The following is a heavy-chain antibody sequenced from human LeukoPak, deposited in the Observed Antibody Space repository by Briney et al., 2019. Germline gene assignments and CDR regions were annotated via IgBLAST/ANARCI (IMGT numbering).Heavy chain of an antibody. Sequence: ASVKVSCKASGYTFSDYAMHWVRQAPGQGFEWMGWIDAGNGDTRYSQKFQGRVTITRDTSASTAYIELRSLRSEDTAMYYCARGSTSDWPLDHWGQETLVIVSS. CDR2: IDAGNGDT. D-gene: IGHD2-2*01. J-gene: IGHJ4*02. V-gene: IGHV1-3*01. CDR1: GYTFSDYA. CDR3: ARGSTSDWPLDH.